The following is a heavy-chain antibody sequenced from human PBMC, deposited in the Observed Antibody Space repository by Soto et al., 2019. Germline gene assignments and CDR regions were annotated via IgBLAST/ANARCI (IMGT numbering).Heavy chain of an antibody. Sequence: EVQLVESGGGLVKPGGSLRLSCAASGFTFSSYSMNWVRQAPGKGLEWVSSISSSSSYIYYADSVKGRFTISRDNAKNSLYLQMNSLRAEDTAVYYCASPNREMIQLWLGFWYFDLWGRGTLVTVSS. CDR1: GFTFSSYS. J-gene: IGHJ2*01. D-gene: IGHD5-18*01. CDR3: ASPNREMIQLWLGFWYFDL. CDR2: ISSSSSYI. V-gene: IGHV3-21*01.